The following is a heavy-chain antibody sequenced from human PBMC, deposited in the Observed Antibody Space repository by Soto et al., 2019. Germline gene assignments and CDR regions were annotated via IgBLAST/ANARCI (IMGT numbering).Heavy chain of an antibody. J-gene: IGHJ4*02. D-gene: IGHD1-26*01. Sequence: QVQLVRSGAEMKQPGASVKLSCQASGYIFIHCFMHWVRQAPGQGLEWMGGINPSSGTTTYAQKFQGRVTVTRDTSTSTVYMELSSLGSGDTAMYYCARSLGETTSLFDYCGQGSLVTVSA. CDR2: INPSSGTT. V-gene: IGHV1-46*01. CDR1: GYIFIHCF. CDR3: ARSLGETTSLFDY.